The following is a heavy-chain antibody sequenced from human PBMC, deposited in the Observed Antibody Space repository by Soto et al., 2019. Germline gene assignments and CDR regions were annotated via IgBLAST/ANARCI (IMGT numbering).Heavy chain of an antibody. J-gene: IGHJ4*02. CDR2: IYYGGTT. Sequence: PSETLSLTCDVSVEPMTGGYYWGWIRQSPGKGLEWIGSIYYGGTTYYNPSLRSRLAISIDTSKNQFSLRLTSVTAADTALYFCARGWYYFDFSGRGTLVTVSS. CDR1: VEPMTGGYY. D-gene: IGHD2-15*01. CDR3: ARGWYYFDF. V-gene: IGHV4-38-2*01.